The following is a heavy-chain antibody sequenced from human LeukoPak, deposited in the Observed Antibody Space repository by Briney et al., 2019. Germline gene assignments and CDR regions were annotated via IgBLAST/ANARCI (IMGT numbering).Heavy chain of an antibody. CDR3: ARDRAYYGSGTGYMDV. V-gene: IGHV1-18*01. Sequence: ASVKVSCKASGYTFTSYGISWVRQAPGQGLEWMGWISAYNGNTNYAQKLQGRVTMTTDTSTSTAYMELRSLRSDDTAVYYCARDRAYYGSGTGYMDVWGKGTTVTVSS. CDR2: ISAYNGNT. J-gene: IGHJ6*03. CDR1: GYTFTSYG. D-gene: IGHD3-10*01.